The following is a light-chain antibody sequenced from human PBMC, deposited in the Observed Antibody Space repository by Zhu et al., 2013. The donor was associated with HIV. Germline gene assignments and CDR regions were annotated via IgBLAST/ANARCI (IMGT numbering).Light chain of an antibody. CDR3: QQYNSYPRT. CDR2: KAS. Sequence: DIQMTQSPSTLSAYMGDRVTITCRASQSINSWLAWYQQKPGKAPNLVIYKASILESGVPSRFSGSGSGTEFTLTISSLQPDDLATYYCQQYNSYPRTFGQGTKLEIK. CDR1: QSINSW. V-gene: IGKV1-5*03. J-gene: IGKJ2*01.